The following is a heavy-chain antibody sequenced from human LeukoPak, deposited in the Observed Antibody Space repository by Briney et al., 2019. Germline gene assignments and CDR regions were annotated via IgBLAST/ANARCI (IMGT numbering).Heavy chain of an antibody. D-gene: IGHD6-19*01. Sequence: GGSLRLSCAASGFTFSSYWTHWVRQAPGKGLVWVSRINSDGSSTSYADSVKGRFTISRDNAKNTLYLQMNSLRAEDTAVYYCTVTSDGYSSGWYGDDLGVDAFDIWGQGTMVTVSS. CDR1: GFTFSSYW. V-gene: IGHV3-74*01. CDR2: INSDGSST. J-gene: IGHJ3*02. CDR3: TVTSDGYSSGWYGDDLGVDAFDI.